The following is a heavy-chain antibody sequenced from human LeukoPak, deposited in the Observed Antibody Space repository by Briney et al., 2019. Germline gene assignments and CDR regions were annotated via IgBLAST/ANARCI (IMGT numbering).Heavy chain of an antibody. CDR2: ISGSGGST. CDR1: GFTFSSYA. V-gene: IGHV3-23*01. D-gene: IGHD3-10*01. CDR3: AMSTYYYGSGSYYNSYAFDI. J-gene: IGHJ3*02. Sequence: GGSLRLSCAASGFTFSSYAMSWVRQAPGKGLEWVSAISGSGGSTYYADSVKGRFTISRDNSKNTLYLQMNSLRAEDTAVYYCAMSTYYYGSGSYYNSYAFDIWGQGTMLTVSS.